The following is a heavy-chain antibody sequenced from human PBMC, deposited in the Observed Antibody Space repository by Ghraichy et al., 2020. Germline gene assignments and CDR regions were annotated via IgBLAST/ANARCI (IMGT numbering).Heavy chain of an antibody. V-gene: IGHV3-30*18. Sequence: GGSLNISCAASGFKFTTYDMHWVRQAPGKGLEWVAGISYGGTTTYYADSVKDRFTVSRDNSKNTLDLQMNSLRGEDTALYYCVKSVDIVASTYFDYWGQGTPVTVSS. CDR3: VKSVDIVASTYFDY. D-gene: IGHD5-12*01. CDR1: GFKFTTYD. J-gene: IGHJ4*02. CDR2: ISYGGTTT.